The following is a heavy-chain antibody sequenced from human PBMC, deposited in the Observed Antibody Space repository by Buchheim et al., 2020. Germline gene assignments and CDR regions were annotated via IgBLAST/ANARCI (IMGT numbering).Heavy chain of an antibody. Sequence: EVHLVESGGDLVQPGESLRLSCVASGFTVNNKYMTWVRQAPGKGLECVSIIHGGGATYYAESVKGRLTISRDNSRNILYLTMNSLRVEDTAVYYCASRPDGDYPSFDFWGLGTL. CDR2: IHGGGAT. CDR1: GFTVNNKY. CDR3: ASRPDGDYPSFDF. D-gene: IGHD4-17*01. V-gene: IGHV3-66*01. J-gene: IGHJ4*02.